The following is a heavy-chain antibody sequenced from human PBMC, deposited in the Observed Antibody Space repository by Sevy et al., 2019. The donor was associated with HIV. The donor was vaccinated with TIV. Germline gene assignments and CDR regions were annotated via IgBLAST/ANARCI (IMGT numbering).Heavy chain of an antibody. Sequence: GESLKISCKTSGDSFTTYWIGWVRQMPGKGLEWMGIIYPGDSETRYTPSFEGQVTISADKSISTAYLQWSSLKASDTAMYYCTRGSPYKYYGMDVWGQRTTVTVSS. J-gene: IGHJ6*02. D-gene: IGHD1-20*01. CDR3: TRGSPYKYYGMDV. CDR1: GDSFTTYW. V-gene: IGHV5-51*01. CDR2: IYPGDSET.